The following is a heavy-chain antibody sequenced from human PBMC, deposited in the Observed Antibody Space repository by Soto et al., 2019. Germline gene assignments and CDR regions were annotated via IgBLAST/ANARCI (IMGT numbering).Heavy chain of an antibody. CDR2: ISGSGGST. J-gene: IGHJ4*02. Sequence: EVQLLESGGGLVQPGGSLRLSCAASGFTFSSYAMSWVRQAPGKGLEWVSAISGSGGSTYYADSVKGRFTISRDNSKNTLYLQMNSLRAEYTAVYYCAKDKRFLEWLLATPSDYWGQGTLVTVSS. CDR1: GFTFSSYA. V-gene: IGHV3-23*01. CDR3: AKDKRFLEWLLATPSDY. D-gene: IGHD3-3*01.